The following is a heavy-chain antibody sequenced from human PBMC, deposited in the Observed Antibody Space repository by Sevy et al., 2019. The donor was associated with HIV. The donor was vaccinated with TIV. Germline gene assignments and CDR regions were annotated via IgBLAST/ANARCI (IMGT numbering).Heavy chain of an antibody. J-gene: IGHJ4*02. V-gene: IGHV3-7*03. Sequence: GGSLRLSCAASGFTFNNYWMTWVRQAPGKELERVANIKQDGSDKYYMESVKGRFNISRDNTKNSLYLQLNSLRAEDTAVYYCARSWDYWGQMGYWGQGTLVTVSS. D-gene: IGHD7-27*01. CDR2: IKQDGSDK. CDR1: GFTFNNYW. CDR3: ARSWDYWGQMGY.